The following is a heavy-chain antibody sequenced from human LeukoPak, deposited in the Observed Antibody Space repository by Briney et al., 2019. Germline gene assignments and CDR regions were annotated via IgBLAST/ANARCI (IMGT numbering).Heavy chain of an antibody. J-gene: IGHJ4*02. V-gene: IGHV4-31*03. CDR1: GDSISSGGYY. D-gene: IGHD4-17*01. CDR3: ARDSVTSVDY. Sequence: SETLSLTCTVSGDSISSGGYYWSWIRHHPGKGLEWIGYIFNSGNTYYNPSLRSRVTISADTSKNQFSLSLSSVTAADTAVYYCARDSVTSVDYWGQGTLVTVSS. CDR2: IFNSGNT.